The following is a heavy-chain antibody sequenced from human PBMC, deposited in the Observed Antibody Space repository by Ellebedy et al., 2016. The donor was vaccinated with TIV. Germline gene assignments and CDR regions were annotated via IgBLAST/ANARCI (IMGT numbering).Heavy chain of an antibody. CDR2: INGSGDSP. D-gene: IGHD3-10*01. J-gene: IGHJ6*02. V-gene: IGHV3-23*01. CDR3: AARSRGGYYYYHSMDV. Sequence: GASLKISCAASGFPFSSYAMSWVRQAPGKGLEWVSAINGSGDSPHYADSVKGRFTISRDTSKNTLYLKMNSLRADDTAVYYCAARSRGGYYYYHSMDVWGQGTTVTVSS. CDR1: GFPFSSYA.